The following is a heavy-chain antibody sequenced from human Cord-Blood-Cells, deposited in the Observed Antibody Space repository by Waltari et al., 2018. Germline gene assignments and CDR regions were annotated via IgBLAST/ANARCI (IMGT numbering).Heavy chain of an antibody. Sequence: EVQLVESGGGLIQPGGSLRLSCAASGFTVSSNYMSWVRQAPGKGLEWVSVIYSGGSTYYADSVKCRFTISRDNSKNTLYLQMNSLRAEDTAVYYCARAREGVGATPYFDYWGQGTLVTVSS. CDR1: GFTVSSNY. J-gene: IGHJ4*02. CDR3: ARAREGVGATPYFDY. V-gene: IGHV3-53*01. CDR2: IYSGGST. D-gene: IGHD1-26*01.